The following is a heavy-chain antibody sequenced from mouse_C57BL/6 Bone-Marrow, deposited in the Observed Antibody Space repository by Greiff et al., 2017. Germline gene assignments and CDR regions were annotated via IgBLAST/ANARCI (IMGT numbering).Heavy chain of an antibody. CDR2: IDPEDGDT. J-gene: IGHJ1*03. V-gene: IGHV14-1*01. CDR3: TDGNYWYFDV. CDR1: GFNIKDYY. Sequence: EVQLQQSGAELVRPGASVKLSCTASGFNIKDYYMHWVKQRPEQGLEWIGRIDPEDGDTEYAPKFQGKATMTVDTSSNTAYLQLSSLTSEDTAVYYCTDGNYWYFDVWGTGTTVTVSS. D-gene: IGHD2-1*01.